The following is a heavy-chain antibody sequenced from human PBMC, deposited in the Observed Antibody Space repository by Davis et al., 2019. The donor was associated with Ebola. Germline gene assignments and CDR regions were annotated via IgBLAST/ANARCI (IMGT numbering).Heavy chain of an antibody. CDR1: GFTFNSHA. D-gene: IGHD2-8*01. Sequence: GESLKISCAAAGFTFNSHAMHWVRQAPGQGLEWMGWINPNSGGTNYAQKFQGRVTMTTDTSTSTAYMELRSLRSDDTAVYYCASSPREYCTNGVCYGGWFDPWGQGTLVTVSS. J-gene: IGHJ5*02. CDR3: ASSPREYCTNGVCYGGWFDP. V-gene: IGHV1-2*02. CDR2: INPNSGGT.